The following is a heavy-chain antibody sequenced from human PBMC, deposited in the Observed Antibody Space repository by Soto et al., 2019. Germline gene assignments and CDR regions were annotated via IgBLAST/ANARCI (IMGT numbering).Heavy chain of an antibody. V-gene: IGHV1-69*13. CDR3: ARERSGWSEYDYYYVMDV. D-gene: IGHD6-19*01. CDR2: IIPIFGTA. CDR1: GGTFSSYA. Sequence: SLKVSCKASGGTFSSYAISWVRQAPGQGLEWMGGIIPIFGTANYAQKFQGRVTITADESTSTAYMELSSLRSEDTAVYYCARERSGWSEYDYYYVMDVWGQGTKVTGSS. J-gene: IGHJ6*02.